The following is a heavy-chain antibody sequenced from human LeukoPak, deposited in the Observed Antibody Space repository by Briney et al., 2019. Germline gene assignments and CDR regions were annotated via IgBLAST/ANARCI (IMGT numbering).Heavy chain of an antibody. J-gene: IGHJ4*02. Sequence: SETLSLTCTVSGGSISTSNYYWGWIRQPPGKGLEWIGYIYYSGSTNYNPSLKSRVTISVDTSKNQFSLKLSSVTAADTAVYYCARVPGYSSGWYGTPFDYWGQGTLVTVSS. CDR1: GGSISTSNYY. V-gene: IGHV4-61*05. CDR3: ARVPGYSSGWYGTPFDY. D-gene: IGHD6-19*01. CDR2: IYYSGST.